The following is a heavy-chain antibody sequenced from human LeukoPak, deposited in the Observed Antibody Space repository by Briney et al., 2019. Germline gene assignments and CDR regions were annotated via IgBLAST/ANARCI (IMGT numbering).Heavy chain of an antibody. CDR1: GFTFSSYN. Sequence: GGSLRLSCAASGFTFSSYNMNWVRQAPGKGLEWVSSISSSSRYIYYADSVKGRFTISRDNAENSLYLQMNSLRAEDTAVYYCARAHITIFGVVTYPFDYWGQGTLVTVSS. CDR2: ISSSSRYI. J-gene: IGHJ4*02. CDR3: ARAHITIFGVVTYPFDY. V-gene: IGHV3-21*01. D-gene: IGHD3-3*01.